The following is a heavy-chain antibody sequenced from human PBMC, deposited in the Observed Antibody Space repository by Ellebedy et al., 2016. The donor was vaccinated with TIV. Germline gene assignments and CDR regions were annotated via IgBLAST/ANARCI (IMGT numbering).Heavy chain of an antibody. CDR2: LSSSSSAI. CDR3: ANDRSLGSNWSRHLDY. V-gene: IGHV3-48*02. J-gene: IGHJ4*02. Sequence: PGGSLRLSCAASGFSFSSYAMCWVRQAPGKGLEWVSYLSSSSSAIDYADSVKGRFTISRDNAKNSLYLQMNSLRDEDTAIYYCANDRSLGSNWSRHLDYWGQGTLVTVSS. CDR1: GFSFSSYA. D-gene: IGHD4-23*01.